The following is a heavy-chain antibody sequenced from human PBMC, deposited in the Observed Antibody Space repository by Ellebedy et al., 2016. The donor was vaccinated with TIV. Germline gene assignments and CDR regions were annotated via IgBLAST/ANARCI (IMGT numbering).Heavy chain of an antibody. V-gene: IGHV3-7*01. D-gene: IGHD1-26*01. CDR1: GFTFSTYW. Sequence: GESLKISCAASGFTFSTYWMTWVRQAPGKGLEWVANIKQDGSEKYFVDSVKGRFTISRDNAKNSLYLQMNSLKTEDTAVYYCAKAYSWELLLFDYWGQGTLVTVSS. CDR3: AKAYSWELLLFDY. J-gene: IGHJ4*02. CDR2: IKQDGSEK.